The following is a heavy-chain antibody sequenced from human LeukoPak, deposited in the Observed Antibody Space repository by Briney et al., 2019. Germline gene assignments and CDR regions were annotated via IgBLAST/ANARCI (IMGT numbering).Heavy chain of an antibody. Sequence: GGSLRLSCATSGFTFINKVLHWVRQAPGKGLEWVANIKQDGSEKSYVESVRGRFTISRDNAKNSLYLQLNSLRAEDTALYYCARDNPPDYWGQGTLVTVSS. V-gene: IGHV3-7*03. CDR3: ARDNPPDY. CDR1: GFTFINKV. J-gene: IGHJ4*02. CDR2: IKQDGSEK.